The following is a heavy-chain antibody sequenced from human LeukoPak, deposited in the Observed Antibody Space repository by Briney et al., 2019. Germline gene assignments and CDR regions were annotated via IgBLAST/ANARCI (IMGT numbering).Heavy chain of an antibody. CDR1: GFTFSSYA. J-gene: IGHJ4*02. V-gene: IGHV3-30*04. CDR3: ARDIYSCGPVVPPLTGY. Sequence: GGSLRLSCAASGFTFSSYAMHWVRQAPGKGLEWVAVISYDGSNKYYADSVKGRFTISRDNSKNTLYLQMNSLRAEDTAVYYCARDIYSCGPVVPPLTGYWGQGTLVTVSS. CDR2: ISYDGSNK. D-gene: IGHD5-18*01.